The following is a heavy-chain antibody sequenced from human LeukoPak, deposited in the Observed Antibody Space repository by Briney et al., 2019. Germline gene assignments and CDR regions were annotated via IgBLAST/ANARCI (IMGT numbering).Heavy chain of an antibody. Sequence: GASVKVSCKASGYTFTSYYMHWVRQAPGQGLEWMGIINPSGGSTSYAQKFQGRVTMTRDTSTSTVYMELSSPRSEDTAVYYCARGTPLSYCSSTSCYRGTDFDYWGQGTLVTVSS. D-gene: IGHD2-2*01. CDR2: INPSGGST. V-gene: IGHV1-46*01. CDR1: GYTFTSYY. J-gene: IGHJ4*02. CDR3: ARGTPLSYCSSTSCYRGTDFDY.